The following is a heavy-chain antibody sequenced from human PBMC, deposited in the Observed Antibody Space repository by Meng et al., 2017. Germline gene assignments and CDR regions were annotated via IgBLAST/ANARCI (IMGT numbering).Heavy chain of an antibody. Sequence: LQLQEAGPGRVKHSETRPLTLTVSGVSISSSSYYWGWIRQPPGKGLEWIESIYYSGITYYNPSLKRRVTISVDTSKNQFSLKLSSVTAADTAVYYCARDYDYVWGSYRSNWFDPWGQGTLVTVSS. V-gene: IGHV4-39*07. CDR3: ARDYDYVWGSYRSNWFDP. J-gene: IGHJ5*02. D-gene: IGHD3-16*02. CDR1: GVSISSSSYY. CDR2: IYYSGIT.